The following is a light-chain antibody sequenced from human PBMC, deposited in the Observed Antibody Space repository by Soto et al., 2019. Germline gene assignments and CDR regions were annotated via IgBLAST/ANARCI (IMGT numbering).Light chain of an antibody. J-gene: IGKJ1*01. CDR3: QQFAISTT. V-gene: IGKV1-5*01. CDR2: DAS. Sequence: DIQMTQSPSYVSASVGDRVTITCWASHNIERWMAWYQQKPGKAPSLLIFDASTLHSGVPSRFSGSGSGTDFTLTISSLQPDDFATYYCQQFAISTTFGQGTKVDIK. CDR1: HNIERW.